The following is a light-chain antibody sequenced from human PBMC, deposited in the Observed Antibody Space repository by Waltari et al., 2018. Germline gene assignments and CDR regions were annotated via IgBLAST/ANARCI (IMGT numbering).Light chain of an antibody. CDR1: QSVNTN. Sequence: EIVLTQSPATLSLSPGERGTLSCRASQSVNTNLAWYQQKPGQAPRLLIYDASNRATGIPARFSGSGSGTDFTLTISSLQSEDFAVYYCQQYNRWPPITFGHGTRLEIK. V-gene: IGKV3-11*01. CDR3: QQYNRWPPIT. J-gene: IGKJ5*01. CDR2: DAS.